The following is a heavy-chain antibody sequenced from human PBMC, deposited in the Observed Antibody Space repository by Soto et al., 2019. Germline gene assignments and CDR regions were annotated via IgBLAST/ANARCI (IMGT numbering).Heavy chain of an antibody. D-gene: IGHD6-6*01. Sequence: PSETLSLTGTVSGGSISSYYWSWIRQPPWKGLEWIGYIYYSGSTNYNPSLKSRVTISVDTSKNQFSLKMSSVTAADTAVYYCAKAYSRSTLCGMDVLGQGTTFTVSS. CDR3: AKAYSRSTLCGMDV. CDR1: GGSISSYY. V-gene: IGHV4-59*01. CDR2: IYYSGST. J-gene: IGHJ6*02.